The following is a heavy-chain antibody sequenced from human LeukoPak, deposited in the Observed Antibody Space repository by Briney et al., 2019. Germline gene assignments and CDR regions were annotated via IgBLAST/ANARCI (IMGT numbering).Heavy chain of an antibody. V-gene: IGHV4-34*01. CDR3: ARTHWISSGYYDAFDI. J-gene: IGHJ3*02. Sequence: SETLSLTCAVYGGSFSGYYWSWIRQPPGKGLEWIGEINHSGSTNYNPSLKSRVTISVDTSKNQFSLKLSSVTAADTAVYYCARTHWISSGYYDAFDIWGQGTMVTVSS. CDR1: GGSFSGYY. D-gene: IGHD3-22*01. CDR2: INHSGST.